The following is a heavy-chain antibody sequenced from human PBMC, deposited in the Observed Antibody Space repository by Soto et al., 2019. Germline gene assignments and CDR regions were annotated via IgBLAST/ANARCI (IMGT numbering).Heavy chain of an antibody. CDR2: ISGGGYTA. D-gene: IGHD5-12*01. V-gene: IGHV3-23*01. J-gene: IGHJ4*02. CDR1: GLTSRSHA. CDR3: AKAQGVATIKSNFDH. Sequence: EVQLLESGGGLVQPGGSLRLSCVVSGLTSRSHAMSWVRQAPGQGLEWVAGISGGGYTAYYPDSVRGRFTISRDNSKNTVYLQIDNLRADDTAVYYWAKAQGVATIKSNFDHWGQGTLVTVSS.